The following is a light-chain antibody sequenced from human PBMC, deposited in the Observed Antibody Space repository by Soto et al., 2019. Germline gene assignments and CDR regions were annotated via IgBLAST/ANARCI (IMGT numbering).Light chain of an antibody. CDR2: DAS. V-gene: IGKV1-5*01. J-gene: IGKJ3*01. Sequence: DIQMTQSPSTLSASVGDRVSITCRASQSIGNWLAWYQQKPGKAPKLLIYDASSLESGVPSRFSGSGSGTEFPLAISSLQPDDIATYYCQQYNSYLFTFGPGTKVDI. CDR3: QQYNSYLFT. CDR1: QSIGNW.